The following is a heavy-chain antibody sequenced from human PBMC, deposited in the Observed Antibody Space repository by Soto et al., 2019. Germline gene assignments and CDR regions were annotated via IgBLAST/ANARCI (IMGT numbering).Heavy chain of an antibody. CDR3: ARHDWSRFYGMDV. CDR2: LHSSGTT. D-gene: IGHD2-2*01. Sequence: SSETLSLTCTVSGHSISSSSYYWGWFRQSPGKGLEWIGSLHSSGTTYYNPSLKSRVTTFVDTSRNQFSLRADSVTAADTAVYYCARHDWSRFYGMDVWGQGTTVTV. CDR1: GHSISSSSYY. J-gene: IGHJ6*02. V-gene: IGHV4-39*01.